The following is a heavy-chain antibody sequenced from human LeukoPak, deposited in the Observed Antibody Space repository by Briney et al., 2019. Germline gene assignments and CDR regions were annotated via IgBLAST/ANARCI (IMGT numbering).Heavy chain of an antibody. Sequence: GRSLRLACAASGFSFSSYGMHWVRQAPGKGLEWVAVIWYDGTNKYYADSVKGRFTISRDNSKNTLYLQMNSLRAEDTAVYYCARDQRGFSYSKYYFDYWGQGTLVTVSS. J-gene: IGHJ4*02. V-gene: IGHV3-33*01. CDR2: IWYDGTNK. CDR1: GFSFSSYG. D-gene: IGHD5-18*01. CDR3: ARDQRGFSYSKYYFDY.